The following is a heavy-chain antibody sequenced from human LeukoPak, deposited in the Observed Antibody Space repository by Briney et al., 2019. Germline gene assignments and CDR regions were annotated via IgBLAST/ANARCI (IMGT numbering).Heavy chain of an antibody. V-gene: IGHV5-51*01. CDR3: ARHARYYYDSSGYRYYYYYYMDV. D-gene: IGHD3-22*01. J-gene: IGHJ6*03. CDR1: GYSFTSYW. CDR2: IYPGGSDT. Sequence: GESLKISCKGSGYSFTSYWIGWVRQMPGKGLEWMGIIYPGGSDTRYSPSFQGQVTISADKSISTAYLQWSSLKASDTAMYYCARHARYYYDSSGYRYYYYYYMDVWGKGTTVTVSS.